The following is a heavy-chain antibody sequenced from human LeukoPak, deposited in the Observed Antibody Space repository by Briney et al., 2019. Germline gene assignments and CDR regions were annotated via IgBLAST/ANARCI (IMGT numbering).Heavy chain of an antibody. V-gene: IGHV3-23*01. Sequence: GGSLRLSCAASGFTFREYSMSWVRQAPGKGLEWVSNIRSNGRGTYYIDSVKGRFTISRDNSKNTVYLEMSSLRVEDTGVYYCAKGGYTTWFDPWGQGTLVTVSS. CDR2: IRSNGRGT. CDR3: AKGGYTTWFDP. J-gene: IGHJ5*02. CDR1: GFTFREYS. D-gene: IGHD2-15*01.